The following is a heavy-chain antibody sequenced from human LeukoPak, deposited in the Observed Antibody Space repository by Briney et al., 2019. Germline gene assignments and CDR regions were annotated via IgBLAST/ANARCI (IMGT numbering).Heavy chain of an antibody. CDR2: IYSGGST. J-gene: IGHJ4*02. Sequence: PGGSLRLSCAASGFTVSSNYMSWVRQAPGKGLEWVSVIYSGGSTYYADSVKGRFTTSRDNSKNTLYLQMNSLRAEDTAVYYCARVSYSSGWAYYFDYWGQGTLVTVSS. CDR1: GFTVSSNY. V-gene: IGHV3-53*01. D-gene: IGHD6-19*01. CDR3: ARVSYSSGWAYYFDY.